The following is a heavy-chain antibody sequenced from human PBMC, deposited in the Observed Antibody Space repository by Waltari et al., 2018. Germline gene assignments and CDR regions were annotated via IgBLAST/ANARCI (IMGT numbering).Heavy chain of an antibody. J-gene: IGHJ6*02. Sequence: QVQLVQSGAEVKKPGASVKVSCKASGYTFTSYDINWVRQATGPGLEWMGWRNPNSGNTGYAQKFQGRVTMTRNTSISTAYMELSSLRSEDTAVYYCARSRYCSGGSCYAPYYYGMDVWGQGTTVTVSS. V-gene: IGHV1-8*01. CDR1: GYTFTSYD. CDR2: RNPNSGNT. CDR3: ARSRYCSGGSCYAPYYYGMDV. D-gene: IGHD2-15*01.